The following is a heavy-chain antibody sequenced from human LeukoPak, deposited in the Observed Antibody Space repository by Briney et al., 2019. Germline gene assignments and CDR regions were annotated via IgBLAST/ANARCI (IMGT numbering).Heavy chain of an antibody. CDR2: IYYSGST. CDR3: ARDGGIYGDYGY. Sequence: PSETLSLTCTVSGGSISSYYWSWIRQPPGKGLEWIGYIYYSGSTNYNPSLKSRVTISVDTSKNQFSLKLSSVTAADTAVYYCARDGGIYGDYGYWGQGTLVTVSS. D-gene: IGHD4-17*01. V-gene: IGHV4-59*12. J-gene: IGHJ4*02. CDR1: GGSISSYY.